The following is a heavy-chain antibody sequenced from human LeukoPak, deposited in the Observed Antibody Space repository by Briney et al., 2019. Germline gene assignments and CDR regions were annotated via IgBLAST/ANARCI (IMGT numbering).Heavy chain of an antibody. D-gene: IGHD3-10*01. Sequence: GGSLRLSCAASRFTFGSYAMSWVRQAPGKGLEWVSAISGSGGSTYYADSVKGRFTISRDNSKNTLYLQMNSLRAEDTAVYYCAKDGALYYYYGMDVWGQGTTVTVSS. V-gene: IGHV3-23*01. CDR3: AKDGALYYYYGMDV. J-gene: IGHJ6*02. CDR2: ISGSGGST. CDR1: RFTFGSYA.